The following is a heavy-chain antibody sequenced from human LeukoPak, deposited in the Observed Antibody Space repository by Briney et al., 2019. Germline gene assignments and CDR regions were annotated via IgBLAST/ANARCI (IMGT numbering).Heavy chain of an antibody. CDR1: GYTFTGYY. CDR3: ARDLGLGYSGYDLAW. Sequence: ASVKVSCKASGYTFTGYYMSWVRQAPGQGLEWMGWINPNSGDTNYAQKFQGRVTMTRDTSIRTAYMELSRLRSDDTAVYYCARDLGLGYSGYDLAWWSQGTLVTVSS. D-gene: IGHD5-12*01. J-gene: IGHJ4*02. V-gene: IGHV1-2*02. CDR2: INPNSGDT.